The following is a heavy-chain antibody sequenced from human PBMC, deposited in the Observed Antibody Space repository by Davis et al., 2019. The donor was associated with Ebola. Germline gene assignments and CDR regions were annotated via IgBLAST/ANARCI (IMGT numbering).Heavy chain of an antibody. V-gene: IGHV3-53*01. CDR1: GFTVSSNY. D-gene: IGHD6-13*01. CDR2: IYSGGST. J-gene: IGHJ4*02. CDR3: TRGRGGSSWELF. Sequence: PGGSLRLSCAASGFTVSSNYMSWVRQAPGKGLEWVSVIYSGGSTYYADSVKGRFTISRDNSKDNVHLQLNRLRADDTAVYYCTRGRGGSSWELFWGQGTLVTVSS.